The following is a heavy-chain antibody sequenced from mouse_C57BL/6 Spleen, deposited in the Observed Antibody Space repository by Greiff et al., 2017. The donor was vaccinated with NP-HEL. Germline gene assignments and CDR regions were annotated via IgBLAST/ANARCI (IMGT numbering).Heavy chain of an antibody. CDR3: SRGYYGSHWYFDV. Sequence: QVQLQQSDAELVKPGASVKISCKVSGYTFTDHTIHWMKQRPEQGLEWIGYISPRDGSTKYNEKFKGKATLTADKSSSTAYMQLNSLTSEDAAVYFCSRGYYGSHWYFDVWGTGTTVTVSS. CDR1: GYTFTDHT. D-gene: IGHD1-1*01. V-gene: IGHV1-78*01. CDR2: ISPRDGST. J-gene: IGHJ1*03.